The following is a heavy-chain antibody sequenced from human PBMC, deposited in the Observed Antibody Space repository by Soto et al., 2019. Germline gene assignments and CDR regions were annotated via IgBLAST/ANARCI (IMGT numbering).Heavy chain of an antibody. V-gene: IGHV4-34*01. Sequence: SETMPLTCAVYGGSFSGYYCSWIRQPPGKAPESIGEINHSGSTNYNPALKSRVTISVDTSKNQFSLKLSSVTAADTAVYYCARGHLNGSFTGSMIVLNWFDPWGQGTLVTVSS. D-gene: IGHD3-22*01. CDR3: ARGHLNGSFTGSMIVLNWFDP. CDR1: GGSFSGYY. CDR2: INHSGST. J-gene: IGHJ5*02.